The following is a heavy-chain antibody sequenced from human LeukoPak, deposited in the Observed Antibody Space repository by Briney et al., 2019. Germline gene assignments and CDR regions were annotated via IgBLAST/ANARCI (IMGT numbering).Heavy chain of an antibody. Sequence: GGSLRLSCAASGFTFSNHGMNWVRQAPGKGLEWVSGISPSGDITYYADSVKGRFTISRDNSKNTLYLQMNSLRAEDTAVYYCAKSGLNRFDYWGQGTLVTVSS. CDR2: ISPSGDIT. CDR3: AKSGLNRFDY. D-gene: IGHD2-15*01. J-gene: IGHJ4*02. CDR1: GFTFSNHG. V-gene: IGHV3-23*01.